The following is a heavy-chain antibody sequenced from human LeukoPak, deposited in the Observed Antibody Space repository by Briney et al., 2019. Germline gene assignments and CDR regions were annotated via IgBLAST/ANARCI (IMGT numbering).Heavy chain of an antibody. D-gene: IGHD1-7*01. V-gene: IGHV4-38-2*02. CDR1: GGSISSYY. J-gene: IGHJ4*02. CDR3: AREGWELHNVDY. CDR2: IYHSGST. Sequence: SETLSLTCTVSGGSISSYYWGWVRQPPGKGLEWIGSIYHSGSTYYNPSFKSRVTLSVDTSKNQFSLNLSSVTAADTAVYYCAREGWELHNVDYWGQGTLVTVSS.